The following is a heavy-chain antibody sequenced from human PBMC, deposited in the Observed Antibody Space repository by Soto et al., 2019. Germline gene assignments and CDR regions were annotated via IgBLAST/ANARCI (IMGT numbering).Heavy chain of an antibody. CDR1: GFTFSSYA. CDR2: ISGSGGST. D-gene: IGHD5-12*01. V-gene: IGHV3-23*01. J-gene: IGHJ6*02. CDR3: AKDSGYDYYSGYYYGMDV. Sequence: GGSLRLSCAASGFTFSSYAMSWVRQAPGKGLEWVSAISGSGGSTYYADSVKGRFTISRDNSKNTLYLQMNSLRAEDTAVYYCAKDSGYDYYSGYYYGMDVWGQGTTVTVSS.